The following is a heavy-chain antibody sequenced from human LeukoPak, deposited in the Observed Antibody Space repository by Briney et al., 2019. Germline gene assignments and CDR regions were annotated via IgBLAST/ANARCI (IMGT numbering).Heavy chain of an antibody. CDR2: INHSGST. Sequence: PSETLSLTCAVCGGSFSGYYWSWIRQPPGKGLEWIGEINHSGSTNYNPSLKSRVTISVDTSKNQFSLKLSSVTAADTAVYYCARERPSYYDILTGYYPRSLPYYFDYWGQGTLVTVSS. CDR3: ARERPSYYDILTGYYPRSLPYYFDY. J-gene: IGHJ4*02. D-gene: IGHD3-9*01. CDR1: GGSFSGYY. V-gene: IGHV4-34*01.